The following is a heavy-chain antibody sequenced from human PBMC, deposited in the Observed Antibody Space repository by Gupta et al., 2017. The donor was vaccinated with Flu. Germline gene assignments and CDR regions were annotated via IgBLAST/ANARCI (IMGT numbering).Heavy chain of an antibody. V-gene: IGHV4-4*02. CDR1: GGSISSSNW. CDR3: TRDDCSGATCYDTNDAFDI. CDR2: IYHSGGT. J-gene: IGHJ3*02. D-gene: IGHD2-15*01. Sequence: QVQLQESGPGLVKPSGTLSLTCAVSGGSISSSNWWRWVRQPPGKGLEWIGDIYHSGGTNYNPSLKSRITISVDKSKNQFSLKLSSVTAADTAVYYCTRDDCSGATCYDTNDAFDIWGHGTMVTVSS.